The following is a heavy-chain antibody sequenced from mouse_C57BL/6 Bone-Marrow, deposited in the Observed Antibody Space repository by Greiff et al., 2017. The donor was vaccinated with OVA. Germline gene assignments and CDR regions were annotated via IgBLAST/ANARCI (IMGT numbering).Heavy chain of an antibody. Sequence: LVESGAELVKPGASVKISCKASGYTFSTYWMNWVKQRPGKGLEWIGQIYPGDGDTNYNGKFKGKARLTADKSSSTAYMQLSSLTSADSAVYFCARGAYWGQGTLVTVSS. CDR1: GYTFSTYW. CDR2: IYPGDGDT. CDR3: ARGAY. J-gene: IGHJ3*01. V-gene: IGHV1-80*01.